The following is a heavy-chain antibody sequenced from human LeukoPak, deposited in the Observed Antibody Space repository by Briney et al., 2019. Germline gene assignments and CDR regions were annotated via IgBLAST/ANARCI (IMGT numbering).Heavy chain of an antibody. Sequence: SETLSLACTVSGGSISSYYWSWIRQPPGKGLEWIGYIYYSGSTNYNPSLKSRVTISVDTSKNQFSLKLSSVTAADTAVYYCAREYMRGAFDIWGQGTMVTVSS. CDR1: GGSISSYY. CDR3: AREYMRGAFDI. D-gene: IGHD2-2*01. CDR2: IYYSGST. J-gene: IGHJ3*02. V-gene: IGHV4-59*01.